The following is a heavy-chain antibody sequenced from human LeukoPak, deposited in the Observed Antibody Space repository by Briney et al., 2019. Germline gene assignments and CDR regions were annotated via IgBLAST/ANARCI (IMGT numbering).Heavy chain of an antibody. CDR3: ARDRRIVGARPNDAFDI. CDR2: IYYSGST. D-gene: IGHD1-26*01. Sequence: SETLSLTCTVSGGSISSSSYYWGWIRQPPGKGLEWIGSIYYSGSTYYNPSLKSRVTISVDTSKNQFSLKLSSVTAADTAVYYCARDRRIVGARPNDAFDIWGQGTMVTVSS. CDR1: GGSISSSSYY. J-gene: IGHJ3*02. V-gene: IGHV4-39*07.